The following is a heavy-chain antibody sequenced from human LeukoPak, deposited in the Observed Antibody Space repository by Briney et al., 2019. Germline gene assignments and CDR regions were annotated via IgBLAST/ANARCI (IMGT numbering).Heavy chain of an antibody. D-gene: IGHD3-22*01. Sequence: SETVSLTCTVSGGSISSSSYYWGWIRQPPGKGLEWIGSIYYSGSTYYNPSLKSRVTISVDTSKNQFSLKLSSVTAADTAVYYCATPRDYDSSGYYTFDYWGQGTLVTVSS. CDR2: IYYSGST. V-gene: IGHV4-39*01. CDR3: ATPRDYDSSGYYTFDY. CDR1: GGSISSSSYY. J-gene: IGHJ4*02.